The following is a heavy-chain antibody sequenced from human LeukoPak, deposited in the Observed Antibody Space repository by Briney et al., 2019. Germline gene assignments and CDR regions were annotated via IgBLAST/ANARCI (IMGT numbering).Heavy chain of an antibody. Sequence: GASVKVSCKASGYTFTSHGISWVRQAPGQGLEWMGWISPYNDNTNYAQKLQGRVTMTTDTSTSTAYMEVRRLTFDDTAVYYCARGGTSGWRTPNDDYWGQGTLVTVSS. CDR3: ARGGTSGWRTPNDDY. V-gene: IGHV1-18*01. D-gene: IGHD6-19*01. CDR2: ISPYNDNT. J-gene: IGHJ4*02. CDR1: GYTFTSHG.